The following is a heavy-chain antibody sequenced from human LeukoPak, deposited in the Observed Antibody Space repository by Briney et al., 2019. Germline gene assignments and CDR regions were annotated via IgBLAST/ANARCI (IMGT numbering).Heavy chain of an antibody. Sequence: SGGSLRLSCAASGFTFSSYEMNWVRHAPGKGLEWVSYISSSGSTIYYADSVKGRFTISRDNAKNSLYLQMNSLRAEDTAVYYCARMARDDYGDYDAFDIWGQGTMVTVSS. CDR1: GFTFSSYE. CDR3: ARMARDDYGDYDAFDI. V-gene: IGHV3-48*03. J-gene: IGHJ3*02. CDR2: ISSSGSTI. D-gene: IGHD4-17*01.